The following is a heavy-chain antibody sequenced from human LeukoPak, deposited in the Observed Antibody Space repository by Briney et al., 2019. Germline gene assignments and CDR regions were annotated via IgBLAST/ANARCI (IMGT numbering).Heavy chain of an antibody. CDR1: GFTVSSNY. D-gene: IGHD4-17*01. CDR3: ASFMTVTTSFY. J-gene: IGHJ4*02. Sequence: PGGSLRLSCAASGFTVSSNYMSWVRQAPGKGLEWVSVIYSGGSTYYADSVKGRFTISRDNSKNTLYLQMSSLRAEDTAVYYCASFMTVTTSFYWGQGTLVTVSS. V-gene: IGHV3-53*01. CDR2: IYSGGST.